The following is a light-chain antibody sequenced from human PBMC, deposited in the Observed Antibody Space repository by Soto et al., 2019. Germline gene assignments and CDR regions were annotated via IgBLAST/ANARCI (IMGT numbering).Light chain of an antibody. V-gene: IGLV2-14*03. CDR1: SSDVGAFNY. J-gene: IGLJ1*01. Sequence: QSALTQPASVSGSPGQSITISCIGTSSDVGAFNYVSWYQHHPGKAPKLIIYDVTDRPSGVSTRFSASKSGNTASLTISGLQAEDDADYYCSSYTTRNTEVFGTGTKLTVL. CDR3: SSYTTRNTEV. CDR2: DVT.